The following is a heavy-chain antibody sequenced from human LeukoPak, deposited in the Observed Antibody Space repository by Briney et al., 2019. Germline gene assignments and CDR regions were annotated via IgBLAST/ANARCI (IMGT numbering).Heavy chain of an antibody. CDR1: GYSISSGYY. CDR3: ARTYYDFWSDYYAYYFDY. D-gene: IGHD3-3*01. Sequence: PSETLSLTCAVSGYSISSGYYWGWIRQPPGKGLEWIGSIYHSGSTYYNPSLKSRVTISVDTSKNQFSLKLSSVTAADTAVYYCARTYYDFWSDYYAYYFDYWGQGTLVTVSS. V-gene: IGHV4-38-2*01. J-gene: IGHJ4*02. CDR2: IYHSGST.